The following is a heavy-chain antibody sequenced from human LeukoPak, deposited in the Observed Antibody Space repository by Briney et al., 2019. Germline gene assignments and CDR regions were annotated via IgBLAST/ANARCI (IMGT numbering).Heavy chain of an antibody. V-gene: IGHV3-66*01. CDR3: ARGAYSSSRASWFDP. Sequence: PGGSLRLSCAASGFTVSSNYMTWVRQAPGKGLKWVSVIYSGGSTYYADSVKGRFTISRDNSRNRLYLQMNSLRAEDTAVYYCARGAYSSSRASWFDPWGQGTLVTVSS. CDR1: GFTVSSNY. CDR2: IYSGGST. J-gene: IGHJ5*02. D-gene: IGHD6-13*01.